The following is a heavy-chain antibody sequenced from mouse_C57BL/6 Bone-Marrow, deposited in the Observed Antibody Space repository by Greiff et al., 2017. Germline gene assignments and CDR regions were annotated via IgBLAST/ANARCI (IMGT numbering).Heavy chain of an antibody. Sequence: VQLQQPGAELVKPGASVKLSCKASGYTFTSYWMHWVKQRPGRGLEWIGRIDPNSGGTKYNEKFKSKATLTVDKPASTAYMQLSSLTSEESAVYYCARSPITTVVSYWYFDVWGTGTTVTVSS. D-gene: IGHD1-1*01. J-gene: IGHJ1*03. CDR3: ARSPITTVVSYWYFDV. V-gene: IGHV1-72*01. CDR1: GYTFTSYW. CDR2: IDPNSGGT.